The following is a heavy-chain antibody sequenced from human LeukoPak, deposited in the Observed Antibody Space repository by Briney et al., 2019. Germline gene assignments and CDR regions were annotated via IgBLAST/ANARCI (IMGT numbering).Heavy chain of an antibody. CDR3: AKEGNSGWVPKY. V-gene: IGHV1-46*02. CDR2: INPSGATT. D-gene: IGHD6-19*01. Sequence: ASVKVSCKASGYTFNSYGISWVRQAPGQGLEWMGMINPSGATTTYAQNFQGRVTMTRDTSTRTAYMELSSLRSEDTAVYYCAKEGNSGWVPKYWGQGTLVTVSS. J-gene: IGHJ4*02. CDR1: GYTFNSYG.